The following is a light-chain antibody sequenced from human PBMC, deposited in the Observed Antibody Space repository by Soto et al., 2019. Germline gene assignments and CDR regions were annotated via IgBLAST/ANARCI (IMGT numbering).Light chain of an antibody. V-gene: IGKV1-5*03. J-gene: IGKJ4*01. CDR2: KAS. CDR1: QSISSW. CDR3: QQGLT. Sequence: DIQMTQSPSTLSASVGDRVTITCRASQSISSWLAWYQQKPGKAPKLLIYKASSLESGVPSRFSGSGSGTEFTLTISILQPDDFATYYCQQGLTFGGGTKVDIK.